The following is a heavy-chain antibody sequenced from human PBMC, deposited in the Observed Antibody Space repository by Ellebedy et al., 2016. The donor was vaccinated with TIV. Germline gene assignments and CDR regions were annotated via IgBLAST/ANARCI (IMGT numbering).Heavy chain of an antibody. J-gene: IGHJ4*02. CDR2: IYYSGST. CDR1: GGSISSSSYY. D-gene: IGHD3-9*01. CDR3: ARELRYFDWFLKGFDY. V-gene: IGHV4-39*02. Sequence: MPSETLSLTCTVSGGSISSSSYYRGWIRQPPGKGLEWIGSIYYSGSTYYNPSLKSRVTISVDTSKNQFSLKLSSVTAADTAVYYCARELRYFDWFLKGFDYWGQGTLVTVSS.